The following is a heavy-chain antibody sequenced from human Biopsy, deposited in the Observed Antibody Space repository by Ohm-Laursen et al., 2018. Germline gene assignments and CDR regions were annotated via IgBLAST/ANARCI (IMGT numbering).Heavy chain of an antibody. V-gene: IGHV1-18*04. D-gene: IGHD6-19*01. Sequence: ASVKVSCKASGYIFTTYYIHWVRQAPGQGLEWMGWVSGYNGNTDYAQKLQGRVTMTIDTSTSTVYMELRSLRSDDTAVYFCAKGGLSSGPLAYWGQGTLVTVSS. CDR2: VSGYNGNT. J-gene: IGHJ4*02. CDR3: AKGGLSSGPLAY. CDR1: GYIFTTYY.